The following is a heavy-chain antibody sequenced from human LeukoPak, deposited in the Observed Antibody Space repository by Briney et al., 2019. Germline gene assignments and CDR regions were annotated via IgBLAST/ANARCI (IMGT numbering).Heavy chain of an antibody. CDR3: AKSLVLRKWRGY. CDR2: ISGSGDST. D-gene: IGHD3-16*02. J-gene: IGHJ4*02. V-gene: IGHV3-23*01. Sequence: PGGSLRLSCAASGFTFSNYGMSWVRQAPGKGLEWVSGISGSGDSTDYADSVKGRFTISRDNSKNTLYVQMNSLRAEDTAVYYCAKSLVLRKWRGYWGQGTLVTVSS. CDR1: GFTFSNYG.